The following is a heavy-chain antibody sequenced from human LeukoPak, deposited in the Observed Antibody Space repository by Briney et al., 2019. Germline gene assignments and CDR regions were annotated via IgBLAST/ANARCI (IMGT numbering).Heavy chain of an antibody. D-gene: IGHD3-22*01. V-gene: IGHV5-51*01. CDR3: ARQDYYDSPGLDY. CDR1: GYSFTSYW. J-gene: IGHJ4*02. Sequence: HGESLKISCKGSGYSFTSYWIGWVRQMPGKGLEWMGIIYPGDSDPTYSPSFQGQVTIPADKSISTAYLQWSSLKASDTAMYYCARQDYYDSPGLDYWGQGTLVTVSS. CDR2: IYPGDSDP.